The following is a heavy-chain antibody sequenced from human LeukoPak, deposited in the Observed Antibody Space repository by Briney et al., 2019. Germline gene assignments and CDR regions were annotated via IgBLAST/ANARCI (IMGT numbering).Heavy chain of an antibody. J-gene: IGHJ3*02. CDR1: GGSFSGYY. Sequence: SETLSLTCAVYGGSFSGYYWSWIRQPPGKGLEWIGEIDHSGSTNYNPSLKSRVTISVDTSKNQFSLKLSSVTAADTAVYYCARRRNAFDIWGQGTMVTVSS. V-gene: IGHV4-34*01. CDR3: ARRRNAFDI. CDR2: IDHSGST.